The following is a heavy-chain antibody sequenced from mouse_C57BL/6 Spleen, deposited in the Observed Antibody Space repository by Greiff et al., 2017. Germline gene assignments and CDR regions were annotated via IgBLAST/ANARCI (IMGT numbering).Heavy chain of an antibody. J-gene: IGHJ4*01. CDR3: TRGNYSDYAMDY. CDR2: IYPGNSDT. CDR1: GYTFTSYW. V-gene: IGHV1-5*01. Sequence: EVQLQQSGTVLARPGASVKMSCKTSGYTFTSYWMHWVKQRPGQGLEWIGAIYPGNSDTSYNQKFKGKAKLTAVTSASTAYMELSSLTNEDSAVYYCTRGNYSDYAMDYWGQGTSVTVSS. D-gene: IGHD2-12*01.